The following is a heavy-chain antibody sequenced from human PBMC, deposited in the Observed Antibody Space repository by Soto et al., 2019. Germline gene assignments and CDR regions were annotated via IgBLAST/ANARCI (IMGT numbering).Heavy chain of an antibody. CDR2: IDNAGTDS. CDR1: GFTLSGRS. Sequence: EVQLVESGGGLVQPGGSLRLSCAASGFTLSGRSMHWVRQAPGKGLVWVSGIDNAGTDSTYADSVKGRFTSSRDNAKNMLYLHMNRLRVEDTAVYYCARVWFGPDVCGEGTTVTVSS. CDR3: ARVWFGPDV. J-gene: IGHJ6*04. V-gene: IGHV3-74*03. D-gene: IGHD3-10*01.